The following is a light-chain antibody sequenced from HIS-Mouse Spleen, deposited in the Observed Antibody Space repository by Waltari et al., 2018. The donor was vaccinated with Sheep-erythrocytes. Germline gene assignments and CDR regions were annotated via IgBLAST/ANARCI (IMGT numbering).Light chain of an antibody. J-gene: IGLJ3*02. CDR2: EVS. CDR1: SSDVGGYNY. CDR3: SSYAGSNNWV. Sequence: QSALTQPPSASGSPGQSVTISCTGTSSDVGGYNYVSWYQQPPGKAPKLMIYEVSKRASGVPDRCSCSKAGNTASLTVAGLQAEDEADYYCSSYAGSNNWVFGGGTKLTVL. V-gene: IGLV2-8*01.